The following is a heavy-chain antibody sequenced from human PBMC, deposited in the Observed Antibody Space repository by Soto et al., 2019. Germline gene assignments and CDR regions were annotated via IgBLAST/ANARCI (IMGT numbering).Heavy chain of an antibody. Sequence: SETLSLTCTVSGGSIKNAEDNWTWIRQPPGKGLEYIGYITYSGNTFYKSSLKSRIKMSVETSKNQFSLRLTSVTAADTAVYYGASDRPHLNETTGRIDSGGQGMLVTVSS. CDR3: ASDRPHLNETTGRIDS. J-gene: IGHJ4*02. CDR1: GGSIKNAEDN. CDR2: ITYSGNT. V-gene: IGHV4-30-4*01. D-gene: IGHD1-7*01.